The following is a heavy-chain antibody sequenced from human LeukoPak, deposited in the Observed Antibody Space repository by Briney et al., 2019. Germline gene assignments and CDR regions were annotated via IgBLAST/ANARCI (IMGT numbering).Heavy chain of an antibody. V-gene: IGHV1-69*04. D-gene: IGHD1-26*01. Sequence: SVKVSCKASGGTFSSYAISWVRQAPGQGLEWMGRIIPILGIANYAQKFQGRVTITADKSTSTAYMELSSLRSEDTAVYYCATLVGATTNWFDLWGQGTLVTVSS. CDR3: ATLVGATTNWFDL. CDR1: GGTFSSYA. J-gene: IGHJ5*02. CDR2: IIPILGIA.